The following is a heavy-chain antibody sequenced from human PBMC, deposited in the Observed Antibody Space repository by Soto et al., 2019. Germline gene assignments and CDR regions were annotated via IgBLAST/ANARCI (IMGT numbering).Heavy chain of an antibody. D-gene: IGHD3-3*01. CDR2: VSATAGTT. Sequence: SLRLSCAASGFTFSSYGMSWVRKPPENGLEWVSLVSATAGTTYYTDSVKGRFTISRDNSRNTVYLQMNSLRADAPAVYYCAKDSLERGFGYWGKGSMVTVSS. J-gene: IGHJ4*02. V-gene: IGHV3-23*01. CDR3: AKDSLERGFGY. CDR1: GFTFSSYG.